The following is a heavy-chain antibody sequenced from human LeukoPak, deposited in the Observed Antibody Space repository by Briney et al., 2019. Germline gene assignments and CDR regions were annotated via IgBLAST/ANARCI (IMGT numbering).Heavy chain of an antibody. CDR3: ARGNPPVDTAMNYNWFDP. D-gene: IGHD5-18*01. J-gene: IGHJ5*02. CDR1: GYTFTNFG. V-gene: IGHV1-18*01. Sequence: ASVKVSCKASGYTFTNFGISWVRQAPGQGLEWMGWISVYNGNTNYAQKLQARVTMTTDTSTSTAYMELRSLRSDDTAVYYCARGNPPVDTAMNYNWFDPWGQGTLVTVSS. CDR2: ISVYNGNT.